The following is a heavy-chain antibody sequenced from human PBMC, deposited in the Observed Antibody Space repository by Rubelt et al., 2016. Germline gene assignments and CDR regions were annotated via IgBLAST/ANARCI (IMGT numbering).Heavy chain of an antibody. V-gene: IGHV3-53*04. Sequence: YSGGSTYYADSVKGRFTISRHNSKNTLYLQMNSLRAEDTAVYYCARVRDGYNDYYYYYYMDVWGKGTTVTVSS. D-gene: IGHD5-24*01. CDR2: YSGGST. CDR3: ARVRDGYNDYYYYYYMDV. J-gene: IGHJ6*03.